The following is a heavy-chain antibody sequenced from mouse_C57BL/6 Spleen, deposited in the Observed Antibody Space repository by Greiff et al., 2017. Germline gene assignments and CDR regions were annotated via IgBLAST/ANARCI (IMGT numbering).Heavy chain of an antibody. Sequence: VQLKESEGGLVQPGSSMKLSCTASGFTFSDYYMAWVRQVPEKGLEWVANINYDGSSTYYLDSLKSRFIISRDNAKNILYLQMSSLKSEDTATYYCARGPHSDGSSYDWYFDVWGTGTTVTVSS. CDR3: ARGPHSDGSSYDWYFDV. CDR1: GFTFSDYY. J-gene: IGHJ1*03. CDR2: INYDGSST. V-gene: IGHV5-16*01. D-gene: IGHD1-1*01.